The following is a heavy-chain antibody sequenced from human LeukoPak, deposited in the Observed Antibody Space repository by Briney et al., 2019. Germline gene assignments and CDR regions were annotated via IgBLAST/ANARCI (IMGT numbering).Heavy chain of an antibody. V-gene: IGHV4-39*01. J-gene: IGHJ5*02. Sequence: SETLSLTCTVSGGSISSSSYYWGWIRQPPGKGLEWIGSIYYSGSTYYNPSLKSRVTISVDTSKNQFSLKLSSATAADTAVYYCARGDYILRNWFDPWGQGTLVTVSS. CDR2: IYYSGST. CDR1: GGSISSSSYY. CDR3: ARGDYILRNWFDP. D-gene: IGHD4-11*01.